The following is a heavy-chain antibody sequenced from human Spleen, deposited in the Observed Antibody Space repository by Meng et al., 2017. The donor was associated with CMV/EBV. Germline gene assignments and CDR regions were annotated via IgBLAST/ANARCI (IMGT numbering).Heavy chain of an antibody. CDR1: GFTVSSNY. D-gene: IGHD3-16*02. CDR2: IRYDGSNK. V-gene: IGHV3-30*02. Sequence: GESLKISCAASGFTVSSNYMSWVRQAPGKGLEWVAFIRYDGSNKYYADSVKGRFTISRDNSKNTLYLQMNSLRAEDTAVYYCAKDLSLGMDVWGQGTRSPSP. J-gene: IGHJ6*02. CDR3: AKDLSLGMDV.